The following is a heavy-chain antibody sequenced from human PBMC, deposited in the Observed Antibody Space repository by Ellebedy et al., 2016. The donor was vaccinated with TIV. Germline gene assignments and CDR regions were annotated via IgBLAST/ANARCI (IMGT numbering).Heavy chain of an antibody. V-gene: IGHV1-69*06. J-gene: IGHJ4*02. Sequence: SVKVSXKASGGTFSSYAISWVRQAPGQGLEWMGGIIPIFGTANYAQKFQGRVTITADKSTSTAYMELGSLRSEDTAVYYCARVDYYGSGPGDYWGQGTLVTVSS. CDR2: IIPIFGTA. D-gene: IGHD3-10*01. CDR3: ARVDYYGSGPGDY. CDR1: GGTFSSYA.